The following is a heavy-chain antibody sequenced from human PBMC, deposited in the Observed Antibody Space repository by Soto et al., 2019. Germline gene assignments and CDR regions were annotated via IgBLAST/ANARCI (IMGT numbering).Heavy chain of an antibody. CDR3: ARDRWGDGYNHYFDY. CDR2: ISYDGSNK. J-gene: IGHJ4*02. CDR1: GFTFSSYA. D-gene: IGHD5-12*01. Sequence: PGGSLRLSCAASGFTFSSYAMHWVRQAPGKGLEWVAVISYDGSNKYYADSVKGRFTISRDNSKNTLYLQMNSLRAEDTAVYYCARDRWGDGYNHYFDYWGQGTLVTVSS. V-gene: IGHV3-30-3*01.